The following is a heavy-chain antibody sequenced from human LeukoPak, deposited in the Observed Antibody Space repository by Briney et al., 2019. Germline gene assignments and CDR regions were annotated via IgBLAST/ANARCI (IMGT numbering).Heavy chain of an antibody. J-gene: IGHJ4*01. Sequence: PVGSLRLSCAASGFTFSSYTMNWVRQAPGKGLEWVSSIAGSSGYISYADSVKGRFTISRDNAKKSLYLQMTSLTAEDTAVYYCARDRGAYCGGDCYLGFDYWGRGTLVTVSS. D-gene: IGHD2-21*02. CDR2: IAGSSGYI. CDR3: ARDRGAYCGGDCYLGFDY. V-gene: IGHV3-21*01. CDR1: GFTFSSYT.